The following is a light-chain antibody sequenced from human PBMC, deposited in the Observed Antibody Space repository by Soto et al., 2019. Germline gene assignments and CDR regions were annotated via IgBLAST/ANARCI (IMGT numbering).Light chain of an antibody. CDR3: AAWDDSLNAVV. Sequence: QAVLTQPPSASGNPGQRVTISCSGRSSNVGRNTVNWYQQLPGTAPKLLIYSNNQRPSGVPDRFSGSKSGTSASLAISGLQSEDEADYYCAAWDDSLNAVVFGGGTKLTVL. V-gene: IGLV1-44*01. CDR2: SNN. J-gene: IGLJ2*01. CDR1: SSNVGRNT.